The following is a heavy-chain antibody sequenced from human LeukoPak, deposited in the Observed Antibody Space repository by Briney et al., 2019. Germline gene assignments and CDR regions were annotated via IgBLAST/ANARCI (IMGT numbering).Heavy chain of an antibody. Sequence: GGSLRLSCVASGFTFSSYWMSWVRQAPGKGLEWVTNIKQDGSEKYYVDSVKGRFTISRDNAKNSLYLQMNSLRAEDTAVYYCARDVFLEWENWFDPWGQGTLVTVSS. CDR1: GFTFSSYW. D-gene: IGHD3-3*01. J-gene: IGHJ5*02. V-gene: IGHV3-7*01. CDR2: IKQDGSEK. CDR3: ARDVFLEWENWFDP.